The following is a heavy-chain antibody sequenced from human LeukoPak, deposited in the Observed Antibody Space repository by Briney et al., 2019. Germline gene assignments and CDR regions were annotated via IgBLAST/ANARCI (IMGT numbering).Heavy chain of an antibody. Sequence: GGSLRLSCAASGFPFSSYEMNWVRQAPGKGLEGVSYISSSGSSIYYADSVKGRFTISRDNAKNSLYLQMNSLRAEDTAVYYCARGGAESGYCTTGVCYGGGGYWGQGTLVTVSS. CDR2: ISSSGSSI. V-gene: IGHV3-48*03. CDR1: GFPFSSYE. J-gene: IGHJ4*02. D-gene: IGHD2-8*01. CDR3: ARGGAESGYCTTGVCYGGGGY.